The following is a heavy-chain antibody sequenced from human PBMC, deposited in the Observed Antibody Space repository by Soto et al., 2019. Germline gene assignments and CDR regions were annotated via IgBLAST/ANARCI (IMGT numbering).Heavy chain of an antibody. CDR1: GYTFTSYG. Sequence: ASVKVSCKASGYTFTSYGISWVRQAPGQGLEWMGWISAYNGNTNYAQKLQGRVTMTTDTSTSTAYMELRSLRSDDTAVYYCARSAHDLSEYSSSYAFDYWGQGTLVTVSS. CDR3: ARSAHDLSEYSSSYAFDY. CDR2: ISAYNGNT. V-gene: IGHV1-18*01. D-gene: IGHD6-6*01. J-gene: IGHJ4*02.